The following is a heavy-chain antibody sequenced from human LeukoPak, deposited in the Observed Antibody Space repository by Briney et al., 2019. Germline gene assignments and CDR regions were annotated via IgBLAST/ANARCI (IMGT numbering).Heavy chain of an antibody. V-gene: IGHV3-23*01. CDR2: ISGSGGST. J-gene: IGHJ4*02. CDR1: GFTFSSYA. Sequence: GGSLRLSCAASGFTFSSYAMSWVRQAPGKGLEWVSAISGSGGSTYYADSVKGLFTISRDNSKNTLYLQMNSLRAEDTAVYYCAKDYDFWSGPSSYWGQGTLVTVSS. CDR3: AKDYDFWSGPSSY. D-gene: IGHD3-3*01.